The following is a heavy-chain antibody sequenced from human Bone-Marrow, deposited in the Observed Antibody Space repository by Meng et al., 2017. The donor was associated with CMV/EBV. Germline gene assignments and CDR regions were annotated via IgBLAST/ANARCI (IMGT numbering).Heavy chain of an antibody. CDR3: ARATLPHYFDSSGYYVAFDY. CDR1: GFTFEDYG. D-gene: IGHD3-22*01. J-gene: IGHJ4*02. CDR2: INWNGGST. Sequence: GESLKISCAASGFTFEDYGMSWVRQAPGKVLEWVSGINWNGGSTAYADSLKGRFTISRDNAKKSLYLDMNSLRAEDTALYYCARATLPHYFDSSGYYVAFDYWGQGTLVTVSS. V-gene: IGHV3-20*04.